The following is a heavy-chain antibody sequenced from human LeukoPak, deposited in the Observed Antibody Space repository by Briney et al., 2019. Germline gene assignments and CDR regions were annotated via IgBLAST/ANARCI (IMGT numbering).Heavy chain of an antibody. V-gene: IGHV3-74*01. CDR1: GFTFGSYY. CDR3: ARDSTTGIDY. J-gene: IGHJ4*02. D-gene: IGHD1-1*01. CDR2: ISNDGSST. Sequence: GGSLRLSCSASGFTFGSYYLHWVRQDPGKGLVWVSRISNDGSSTWYADSVKGRFTISRDNAKNTLYLQMNSLRTEDTAVYYCARDSTTGIDYWGQGTLVTVSS.